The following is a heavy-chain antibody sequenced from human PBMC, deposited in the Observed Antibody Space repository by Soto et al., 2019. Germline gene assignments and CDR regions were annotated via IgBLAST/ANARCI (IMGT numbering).Heavy chain of an antibody. D-gene: IGHD3-10*01. CDR2: MYYSGST. V-gene: IGHV4-59*01. CDR3: AKDILLWFGEKGDFDI. Sequence: SETLSLTCTVSGGSISNYYWSWIRQPPGKGLEWIGYMYYSGSTNYNPSLKSRVTISVDTSKNQFSLKLRSVTAADTAVYYCAKDILLWFGEKGDFDIWGKGTMVT. J-gene: IGHJ3*02. CDR1: GGSISNYY.